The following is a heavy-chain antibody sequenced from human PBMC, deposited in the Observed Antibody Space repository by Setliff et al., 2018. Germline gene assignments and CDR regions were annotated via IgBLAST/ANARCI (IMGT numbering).Heavy chain of an antibody. J-gene: IGHJ4*02. CDR3: ATGSLVAAGTGH. V-gene: IGHV7-4-1*02. D-gene: IGHD6-13*01. CDR2: INTRTGNP. CDR1: GYSFSDYG. Sequence: ASVKVSCKASGYSFSDYGIRWVRQAPGQGLEWMGYINTRTGNPMYAQGFTGRFVFSLDPSVSTAYLQISSLKAEDTALYYCATGSLVAAGTGHWGQGTLVTVSS.